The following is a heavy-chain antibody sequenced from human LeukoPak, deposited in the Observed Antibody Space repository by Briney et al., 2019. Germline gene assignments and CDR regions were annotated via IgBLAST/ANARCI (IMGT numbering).Heavy chain of an antibody. D-gene: IGHD3-16*01. V-gene: IGHV1-69*13. CDR3: TTRACHAGGCSSSFYYYYGLHF. CDR1: GNSISNYA. Sequence: SVKVSCKASGNSISNYAVSWVRQAPGQGFEWMGGIIPIFGTADYAQRFQGRVTITADQSTSTTYMALSSLKSEDTATYYCTTRACHAGGCSSSFYYYYGLHFWGQGTTVSVSS. CDR2: IIPIFGTA. J-gene: IGHJ6*02.